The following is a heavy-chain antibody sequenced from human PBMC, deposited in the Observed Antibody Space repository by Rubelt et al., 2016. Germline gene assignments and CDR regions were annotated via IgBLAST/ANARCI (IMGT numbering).Heavy chain of an antibody. CDR2: IIPIFGTA. D-gene: IGHD3-3*01. J-gene: IGHJ5*02. CDR3: ATGGDFGVVIPNWFDP. Sequence: QVQLVQSGAEVKKPGSSVKVSCKASGGTFSSYAISWVRQAPVQGIEWMGGIIPIFGTAKSARKFQGRVTITADESTSTAYMELSSLRAEDTAVYYCATGGDFGVVIPNWFDPWGQGTLVTVSS. V-gene: IGHV1-69*01. CDR1: GGTFSSYA.